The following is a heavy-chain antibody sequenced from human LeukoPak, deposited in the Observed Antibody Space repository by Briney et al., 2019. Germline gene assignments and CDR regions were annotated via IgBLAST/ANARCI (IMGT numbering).Heavy chain of an antibody. CDR3: ARGRSRDGYNFIPYYYYGMDV. CDR1: GGSIGSGGYY. J-gene: IGHJ6*02. V-gene: IGHV4-31*03. Sequence: SETLSLTCTVSGGSIGSGGYYWSWIRQHPGKGLEWIGYIYYSGSTYYNPSLKSRVTISVDTSKNQFSLKLSSVTAADTAVYYCARGRSRDGYNFIPYYYYGMDVWGQGTTVTVSS. CDR2: IYYSGST. D-gene: IGHD5-12*01.